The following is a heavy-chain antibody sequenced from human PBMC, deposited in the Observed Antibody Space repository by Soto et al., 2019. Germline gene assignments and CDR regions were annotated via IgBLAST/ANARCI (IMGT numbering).Heavy chain of an antibody. V-gene: IGHV1-18*04. D-gene: IGHD1-26*01. J-gene: IGHJ4*02. Sequence: ASVKVSCKASGYTFTGYYMHWVRQAPGQGLEWMGWISAYNGNTNYAQKLQGRVTMTTDISTSTAYMELRSLRSDDTAVYYCARAQKWEPRPFDYWGQGTLVTVSS. CDR2: ISAYNGNT. CDR1: GYTFTGYY. CDR3: ARAQKWEPRPFDY.